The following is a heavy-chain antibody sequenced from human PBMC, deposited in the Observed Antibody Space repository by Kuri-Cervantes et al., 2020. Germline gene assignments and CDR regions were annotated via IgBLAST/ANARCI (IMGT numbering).Heavy chain of an antibody. D-gene: IGHD3-3*01. J-gene: IGHJ4*02. CDR1: GGTFSSYA. CDR2: IIPIFGTA. V-gene: IGHV1-69*13. Sequence: VKVSCKASGGTFSSYAISWVRQAPGQGLEWMGGIIPIFGTANYAQKFQGRVTITADESTSTAYMELSSLRSEDTAVYYCARGSPSNYDFWSGYYHYFDYWGQGTLVTVSS. CDR3: ARGSPSNYDFWSGYYHYFDY.